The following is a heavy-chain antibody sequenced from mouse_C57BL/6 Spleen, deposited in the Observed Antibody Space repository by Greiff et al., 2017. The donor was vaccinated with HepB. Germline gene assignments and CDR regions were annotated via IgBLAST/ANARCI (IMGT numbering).Heavy chain of an antibody. CDR2: IYPGSGST. Sequence: QVQLQQPGAELVKPGASVKMSCKASGYTFTSYWITWVKQRPGQGLEWIGDIYPGSGSTNYNEKFKSKATLTVDTSSSTAYMQLSSLTSADSAVYYCARSPHYYGSSHGAMDYWGQGTSVTVSS. V-gene: IGHV1-55*01. J-gene: IGHJ4*01. CDR3: ARSPHYYGSSHGAMDY. D-gene: IGHD1-1*01. CDR1: GYTFTSYW.